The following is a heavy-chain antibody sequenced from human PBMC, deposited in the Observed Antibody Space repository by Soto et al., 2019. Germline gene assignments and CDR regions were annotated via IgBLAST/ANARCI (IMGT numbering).Heavy chain of an antibody. CDR1: GLPFGDYA. V-gene: IGHV3-23*01. CDR3: AKSQDDILSGYDF. J-gene: IGHJ4*02. CDR2: ISTGGTTT. Sequence: EVQLLESGGGLVQPGGSLSLSCAASGLPFGDYALIWVGKTPGKGLEWVSGISTGGTTTYYADSVKGRFTISRDNSNNTLYLRLNNLRAEDTAVYYCAKSQDDILSGYDFWGQGSRVTVSS. D-gene: IGHD3-9*01.